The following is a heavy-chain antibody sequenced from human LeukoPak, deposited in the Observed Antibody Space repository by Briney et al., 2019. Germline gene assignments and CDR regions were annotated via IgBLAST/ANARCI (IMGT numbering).Heavy chain of an antibody. CDR2: INHSGST. V-gene: IGHV4-34*01. CDR1: GGSFSGYY. CDR3: ARGEIAARPGRSFDY. Sequence: PSETLSLTCAVYGGSFSGYYWSWIRQPPGKGLEWIGEINHSGSTNYNPSLKSRVTISVDTSKNQFSLKLSSVTAADTAVYYCARGEIAARPGRSFDYWGQGTLVTVSS. D-gene: IGHD6-6*01. J-gene: IGHJ4*02.